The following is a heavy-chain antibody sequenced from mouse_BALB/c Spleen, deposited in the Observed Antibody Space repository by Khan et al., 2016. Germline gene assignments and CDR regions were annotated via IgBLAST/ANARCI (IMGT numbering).Heavy chain of an antibody. J-gene: IGHJ3*01. CDR1: GYSITSDYA. V-gene: IGHV3-2*02. CDR2: ITYNNNA. CDR3: ARSSNWDGFDY. D-gene: IGHD4-1*01. Sequence: EVQLQESGPGLVKPSQSLSLTCTVTGYSITSDYAWNWIRQFPGNKLEWMGYITYNNNATFNPSLKSRISITRDTSKNQFFLQLTSVTTEATATYFCARSSNWDGFDYWGQGTLVTVSA.